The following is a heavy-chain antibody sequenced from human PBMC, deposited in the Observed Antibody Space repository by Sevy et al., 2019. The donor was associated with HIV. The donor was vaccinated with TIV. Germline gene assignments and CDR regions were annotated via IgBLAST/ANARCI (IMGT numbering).Heavy chain of an antibody. CDR3: ASPLHYYDSPSAY. D-gene: IGHD3-22*01. CDR2: ISSGSSYV. J-gene: IGHJ4*02. V-gene: IGHV3-21*03. Sequence: GGYLRLSCAASGFTFSYYNMNCVRQAPGKGLEWVSSISSGSSYVYHADSVKGRFTISRDNAKNSLYLQMNSLRTEDTAVYYCASPLHYYDSPSAYWGQGTPVRVSS. CDR1: GFTFSYYN.